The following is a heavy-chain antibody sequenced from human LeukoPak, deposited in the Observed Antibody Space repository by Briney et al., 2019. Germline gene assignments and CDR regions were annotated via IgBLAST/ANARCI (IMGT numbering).Heavy chain of an antibody. J-gene: IGHJ1*01. CDR3: ARGYYYESSGYYPGYFQY. Sequence: GESLKTSCKGSGYIFSSYWIAWVRQMPGKGLEWVGIIYPGDTDTRYSPPFQGQVTISADKSVSTAYLQWNSLKASDTAIYYCARGYYYESSGYYPGYFQYWGQGTLVTVSS. CDR2: IYPGDTDT. D-gene: IGHD3-22*01. CDR1: GYIFSSYW. V-gene: IGHV5-51*01.